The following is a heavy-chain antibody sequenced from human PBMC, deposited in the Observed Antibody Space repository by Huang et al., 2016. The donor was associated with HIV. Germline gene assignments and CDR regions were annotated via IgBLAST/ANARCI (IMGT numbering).Heavy chain of an antibody. CDR3: ARQGVGDFVVEPTGLGAFDI. CDR2: VVPGDSDT. J-gene: IGHJ3*02. Sequence: EVQLVQSGAVVKKPGESLKISCKGSGYTFNGYWIGWVRQMPGKGLEWMVIVVPGDSDTTYSPSFQGQVTISADKSISTAYLQWSGLKASDTAMYYCARQGVGDFVVEPTGLGAFDIWGQGTMVTVSS. CDR1: GYTFNGYW. V-gene: IGHV5-51*01. D-gene: IGHD2-2*01.